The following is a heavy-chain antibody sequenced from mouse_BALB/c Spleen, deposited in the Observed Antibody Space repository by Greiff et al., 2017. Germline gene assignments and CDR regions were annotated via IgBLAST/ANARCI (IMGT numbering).Heavy chain of an antibody. CDR1: GFTFSSYG. Sequence: EVKLMESGGDLVKPGGSLKLSCAASGFTFSSYGMSWVRQTPDKRLEWVATISSGGSYTYYPDSVKGRFTISRDNAKNTLYLQMSSLKSEDTAMYYCASTRRRGYFDVWGAGTTVTVSS. CDR2: ISSGGSYT. J-gene: IGHJ1*01. CDR3: ASTRRRGYFDV. V-gene: IGHV5-6*01.